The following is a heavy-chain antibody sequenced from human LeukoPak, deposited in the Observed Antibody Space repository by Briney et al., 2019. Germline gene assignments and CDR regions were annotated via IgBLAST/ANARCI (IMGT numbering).Heavy chain of an antibody. V-gene: IGHV1-18*01. Sequence: ASAKVSCKAPGYTFTSYGISWVRQAPGQGLEWMGWISAYNGNTNYAQKLQGRVTMTTDTSTSTAYMELRSLRSDNTAVYYCARIPYYDKCPDYWGQGTLVTVSS. CDR3: ARIPYYDKCPDY. D-gene: IGHD3-3*01. J-gene: IGHJ4*02. CDR1: GYTFTSYG. CDR2: ISAYNGNT.